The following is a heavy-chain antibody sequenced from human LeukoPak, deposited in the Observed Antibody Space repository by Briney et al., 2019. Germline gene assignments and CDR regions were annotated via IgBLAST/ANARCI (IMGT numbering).Heavy chain of an antibody. D-gene: IGHD4-17*01. CDR3: AREDTVDALDT. Sequence: GGSLRLSCAASGFTFTGYEMNWVRQAPGKGLEWVSYISSSGSDIYYADSVKGRFTISRDNAKNSLYLQMNSLRAEDTAVYFCAREDTVDALDTSGQGTMVTVSS. CDR1: GFTFTGYE. CDR2: ISSSGSDI. V-gene: IGHV3-48*03. J-gene: IGHJ3*02.